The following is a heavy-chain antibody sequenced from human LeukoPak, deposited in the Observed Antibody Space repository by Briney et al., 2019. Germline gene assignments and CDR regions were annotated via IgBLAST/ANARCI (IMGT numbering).Heavy chain of an antibody. J-gene: IGHJ5*02. Sequence: GESLQISCQGSGYRFTDYWIAWVRQLPGKGLEWMGIIYPDDSDIRYSPSFQGQVTISADKSISTAYLQWSSLKASDTAMYYCARHTSGVRGLTPRVDTWGQGTLVTVSS. D-gene: IGHD3-10*01. V-gene: IGHV5-51*01. CDR3: ARHTSGVRGLTPRVDT. CDR1: GYRFTDYW. CDR2: IYPDDSDI.